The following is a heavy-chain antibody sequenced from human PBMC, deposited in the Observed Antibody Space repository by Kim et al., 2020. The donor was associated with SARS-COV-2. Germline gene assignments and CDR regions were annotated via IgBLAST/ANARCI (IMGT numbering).Heavy chain of an antibody. Sequence: NPSLKRRLTISGDTAKNQVSLKLSSVTAADTAVYYCARELYSSGWYAYFDYWGQGTLVTVSS. CDR3: ARELYSSGWYAYFDY. J-gene: IGHJ4*02. D-gene: IGHD6-19*01. V-gene: IGHV4-59*01.